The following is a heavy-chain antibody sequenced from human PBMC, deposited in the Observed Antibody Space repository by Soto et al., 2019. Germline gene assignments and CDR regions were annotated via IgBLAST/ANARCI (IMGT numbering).Heavy chain of an antibody. CDR3: ARRPYGMDV. CDR1: EFTFSSYE. J-gene: IGHJ6*02. Sequence: PGGSLRLSCAASEFTFSSYEMNWVRQAPGKGLEWVSYISSSGSTIYYADSVKGRFTISRDNAKNSLYLQMNSLRAEDTAVYYCARRPYGMDVWGQGTTVTVSS. V-gene: IGHV3-48*03. CDR2: ISSSGSTI.